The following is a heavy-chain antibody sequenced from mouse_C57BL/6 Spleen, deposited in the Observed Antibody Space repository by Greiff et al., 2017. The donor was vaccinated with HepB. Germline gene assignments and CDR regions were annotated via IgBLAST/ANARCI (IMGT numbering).Heavy chain of an antibody. Sequence: VQLQQPGAELVKPGASVKLSCKASGYTFTSYWMQWVHQRPGQGLEWIGEIDPSDSYTNYNKKFKGKATLTVDTSSSAAYMQLSSLTSKDSAVYYSARTLSTVDAWYFDVWGTGTTLTVSS. J-gene: IGHJ1*03. CDR1: GYTFTSYW. V-gene: IGHV1-50*01. CDR2: IDPSDSYT. D-gene: IGHD1-1*01. CDR3: ARTLSTVDAWYFDV.